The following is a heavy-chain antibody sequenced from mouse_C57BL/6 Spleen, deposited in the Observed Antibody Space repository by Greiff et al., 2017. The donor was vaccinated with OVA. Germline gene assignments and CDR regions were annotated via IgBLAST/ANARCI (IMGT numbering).Heavy chain of an antibody. CDR1: GYTFTSYW. J-gene: IGHJ2*01. CDR2: IYPGSGST. Sequence: QVHVKQPGAELVKPGASVKMSCKASGYTFTSYWITWVKQRPGQGLEWIGDIYPGSGSTNYNEKFKSKATLTVDTSSSTAYMQLSSLTSEDSAVYYCAREGGRDFDYWGQGTTLTVSS. V-gene: IGHV1-55*01. CDR3: AREGGRDFDY.